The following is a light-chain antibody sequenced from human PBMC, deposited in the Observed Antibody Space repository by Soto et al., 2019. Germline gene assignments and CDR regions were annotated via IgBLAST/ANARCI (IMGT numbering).Light chain of an antibody. V-gene: IGKV3-11*01. CDR2: DAS. J-gene: IGKJ3*01. Sequence: EVALTQFPGTLSLSPGERATLSCRASQSVSSILAWYQQKPGQAPSLLIYDASNRATGIPARFSGSGSGTDFTLTISSLEPEDFAVYYCQHRSSWPGAFGPGTKVDIK. CDR3: QHRSSWPGA. CDR1: QSVSSI.